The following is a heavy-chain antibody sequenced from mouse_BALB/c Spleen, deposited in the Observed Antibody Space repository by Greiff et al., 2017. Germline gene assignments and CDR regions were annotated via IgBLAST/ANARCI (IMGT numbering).Heavy chain of an antibody. Sequence: EVQVVESGGGLVQPGGSLKLSCAASGFTFSSYTMSWVRQTPEKRLEWVAYISNGGGSTYYPDTVKGRFTISRDNAKNTLYLQMSSLKSEDTAMYYCAREGNYFFAYWGQGTLVTVSA. J-gene: IGHJ3*01. D-gene: IGHD2-1*01. CDR3: AREGNYFFAY. CDR1: GFTFSSYT. CDR2: ISNGGGST. V-gene: IGHV5-12-2*01.